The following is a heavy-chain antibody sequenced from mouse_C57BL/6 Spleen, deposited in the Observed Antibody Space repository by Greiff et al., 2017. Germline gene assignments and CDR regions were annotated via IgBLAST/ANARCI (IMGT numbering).Heavy chain of an antibody. CDR1: GYAFRSSW. V-gene: IGHV1-82*01. J-gene: IGHJ2*01. D-gene: IGHD4-1*01. CDR3: ARMGWDDY. Sequence: VQLQESGPELVKPGASVKIFCKASGYAFRSSWMNWVKQRPGKGLEWIGRIYPGDGDTNYNGKFKGKATLTADKSSSTAYMQLSSLTSEDSAVYFCARMGWDDYWGQGTTLTVSS. CDR2: IYPGDGDT.